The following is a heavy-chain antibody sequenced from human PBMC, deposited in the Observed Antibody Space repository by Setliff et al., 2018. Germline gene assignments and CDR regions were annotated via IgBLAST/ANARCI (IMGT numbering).Heavy chain of an antibody. CDR2: IFFSGNT. CDR3: ARGGTYRYFDY. V-gene: IGHV4-59*01. J-gene: IGHJ4*02. Sequence: PSETLSLTCTVSGGSISSYYWSWIRKPPGKGLEWIGYIFFSGNTNYNPSLKSRVTISVDTSKNQVSLKLNSMTTADTAVYYCARGGTYRYFDYWGQGTLVTVSS. CDR1: GGSISSYY.